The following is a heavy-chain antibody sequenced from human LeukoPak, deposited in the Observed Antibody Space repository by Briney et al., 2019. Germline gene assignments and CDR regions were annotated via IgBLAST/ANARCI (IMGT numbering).Heavy chain of an antibody. CDR1: GFTFRNSA. CDR2: ISHDGSIE. J-gene: IGHJ6*02. V-gene: IGHV3-30*04. CDR3: ARGVNYGMDV. Sequence: GGSLRLSCAAPGFTFRNSAMHWVRQAPGKGLEWVAFISHDGSIEYYADSVKGRFTVSRDNSKNTLYLQMNSLRGEDTAVYYCARGVNYGMDVWGQGTTAIVSS.